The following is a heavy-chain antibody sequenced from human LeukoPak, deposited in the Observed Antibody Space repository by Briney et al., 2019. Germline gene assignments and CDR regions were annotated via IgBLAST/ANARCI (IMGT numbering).Heavy chain of an antibody. V-gene: IGHV1-46*01. CDR3: ARVSAGSGYCLDV. CDR1: GYTFTSFY. J-gene: IGHJ6*04. D-gene: IGHD3-3*01. CDR2: INPSGGGT. Sequence: ASVKVSCKASGYTFTSFYIHWVRQAPGQGLEWMGIINPSGGGTTYAQKFQGRVTMTSDTSTSTFYMELSSLRSEDTAVYYCARVSAGSGYCLDVWGKGTTVTVSS.